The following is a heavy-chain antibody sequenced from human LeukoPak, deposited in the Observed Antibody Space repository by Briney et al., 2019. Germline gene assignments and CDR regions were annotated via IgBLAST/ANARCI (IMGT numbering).Heavy chain of an antibody. V-gene: IGHV3-9*01. D-gene: IGHD6-19*01. CDR3: ARSDSSGWGNIESEVVY. Sequence: GGSLRLSCAASGFTFSSYSMNWVRQAPGKGLEWVSGISWNSGSIGYADSVKGRFTISRDNAKNSLYLQMNSLRAEDTALYYCARSDSSGWGNIESEVVYWGQGTLVTVSS. J-gene: IGHJ4*02. CDR2: ISWNSGSI. CDR1: GFTFSSYS.